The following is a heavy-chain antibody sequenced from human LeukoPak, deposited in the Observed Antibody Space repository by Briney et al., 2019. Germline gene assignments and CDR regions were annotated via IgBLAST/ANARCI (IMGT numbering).Heavy chain of an antibody. J-gene: IGHJ4*02. V-gene: IGHV6-1*01. D-gene: IGHD3-10*01. CDR3: ARARLHHNYGSGTNFDY. CDR2: TYYRSNWSN. CDR1: GDSFSSNSAA. Sequence: SQTLSLTCAISGDSFSSNSAAWNWIRQSPSRGLEWLGRTYYRSNWSNDYAVSVTSLITINPDTSKNQFSLQLNSVTPEDTAVYYCARARLHHNYGSGTNFDYWGQGSLVTVSS.